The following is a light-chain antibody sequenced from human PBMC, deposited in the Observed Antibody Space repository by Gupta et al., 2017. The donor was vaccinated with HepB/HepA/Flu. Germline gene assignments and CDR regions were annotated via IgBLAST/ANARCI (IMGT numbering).Light chain of an antibody. J-gene: IGKJ2*04. CDR1: QDISNY. Sequence: DIQMTQSPSSLSASVGDRVTITCQASQDISNYLNWYQQKPGKAPKLLIYDASNLETGVPSRFSGSGSGTDFTFTISSLQPEDIATYYCQQYDNPMCSFGQGTKLGIK. V-gene: IGKV1-33*01. CDR2: DAS. CDR3: QQYDNPMCS.